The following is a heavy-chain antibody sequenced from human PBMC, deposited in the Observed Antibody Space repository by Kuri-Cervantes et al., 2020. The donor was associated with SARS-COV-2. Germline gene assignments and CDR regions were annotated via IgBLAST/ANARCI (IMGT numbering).Heavy chain of an antibody. CDR1: GFSLSRYT. J-gene: IGHJ3*02. D-gene: IGHD1-1*01. V-gene: IGHV3-21*01. CDR2: ISGSGSYI. CDR3: ARDPNDWAFDI. Sequence: GGSLRLSCAASGFSLSRYTMNWVRQAPGKALEWVSSISGSGSYIYYADSMKGRFTISKESGENSLYLHMNSLRGDDTAVYYCARDPNDWAFDIWGQGTMVTVSS.